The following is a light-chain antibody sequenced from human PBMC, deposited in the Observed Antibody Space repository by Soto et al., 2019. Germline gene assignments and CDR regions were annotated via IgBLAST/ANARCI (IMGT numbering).Light chain of an antibody. V-gene: IGKV4-1*01. CDR2: WAS. CDR1: QRILYNSNNKNY. CDR3: QPYYSSPFT. Sequence: DIVMTQSPDSLAVSLGERATINCKSSQRILYNSNNKNYLAWYQQKPGQPPKLLTYWASTRESAVPDRFSGSGSGTDFTLTIRSLQAEDVSVYFCQPYYSSPFTFGPGTKVDIK. J-gene: IGKJ3*01.